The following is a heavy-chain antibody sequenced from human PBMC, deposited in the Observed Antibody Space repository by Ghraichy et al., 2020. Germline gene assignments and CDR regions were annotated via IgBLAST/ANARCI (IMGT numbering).Heavy chain of an antibody. Sequence: LSLTCAASGFTFSSYEMNWVRQAPGKGLEWVSYISSSGSTIYYADSVKGRFTISRDNAKNSLYLQMNSLRAEDTAVYYCARSLLWFGELSGYYYGMDVWVQGSTFTVAS. CDR3: ARSLLWFGELSGYYYGMDV. CDR2: ISSSGSTI. J-gene: IGHJ6*02. CDR1: GFTFSSYE. V-gene: IGHV3-48*03. D-gene: IGHD3-10*01.